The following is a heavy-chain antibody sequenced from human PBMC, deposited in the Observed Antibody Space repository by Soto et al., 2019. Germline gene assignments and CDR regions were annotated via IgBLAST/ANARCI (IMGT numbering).Heavy chain of an antibody. CDR2: VSKSGYT. V-gene: IGHV3-21*01. D-gene: IGHD2-2*01. J-gene: IGHJ4*02. CDR3: AREDSIIIPAVSDF. Sequence: GGSLRLSCVVSGFTFNNYGINWVRQAPGKGLEWISSVSKSGYTYYSDSVKGRFAISRDNAKNSVSLQMNTLRAEDTAVYYCAREDSIIIPAVSDFWGQGTLVTVSS. CDR1: GFTFNNYG.